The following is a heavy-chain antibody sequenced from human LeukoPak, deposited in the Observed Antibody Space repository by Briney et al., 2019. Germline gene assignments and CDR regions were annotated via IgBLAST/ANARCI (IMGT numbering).Heavy chain of an antibody. V-gene: IGHV3-23*01. J-gene: IGHJ4*02. CDR2: IMHDGGSI. CDR3: ARVGLTTGMLPDY. CDR1: GFTFRSYA. Sequence: LGGSLRLSCAASGFTFRSYAMTWVRQAPGKGLEWVSLIMHDGGSIFYADSVKGRFTISRDNSKNTLYLQMSSLSAADTALYYCARVGLTTGMLPDYWGQGTLVTVSS. D-gene: IGHD1-1*01.